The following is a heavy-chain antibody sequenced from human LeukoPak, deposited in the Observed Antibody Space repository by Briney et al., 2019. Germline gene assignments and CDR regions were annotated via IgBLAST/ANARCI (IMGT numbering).Heavy chain of an antibody. CDR3: AREKYVAGEFFQH. D-gene: IGHD6-13*01. CDR1: GFTFSDYW. Sequence: GGSLRLSCAASGFTFSDYWMSWVRQAPGKGLEGVANIKEDGSEISYVHSVKGGFTISRDNARNSLYLQMNSLRDEDTAVYSCAREKYVAGEFFQHWGQGTLVTVSS. CDR2: IKEDGSEI. V-gene: IGHV3-7*01. J-gene: IGHJ1*01.